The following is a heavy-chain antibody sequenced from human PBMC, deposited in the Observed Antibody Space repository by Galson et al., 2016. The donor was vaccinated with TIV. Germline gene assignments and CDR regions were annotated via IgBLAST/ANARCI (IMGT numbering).Heavy chain of an antibody. CDR2: IYYTGIT. J-gene: IGHJ4*02. CDR1: GGSVSHTSYY. Sequence: TLSLTCTVSGGSVSHTSYYWGWIRQPPGKGLEWIGPIYYTGITFYNPSLESRVTVSVDTSKNHFSLKLSSVSAADTAVYYCARTTGAGIAARVLFDFWGQGTLVTVSS. D-gene: IGHD6-6*01. CDR3: ARTTGAGIAARVLFDF. V-gene: IGHV4-39*07.